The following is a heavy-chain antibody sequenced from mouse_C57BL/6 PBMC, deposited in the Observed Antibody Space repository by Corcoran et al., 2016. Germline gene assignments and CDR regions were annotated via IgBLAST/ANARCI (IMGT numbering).Heavy chain of an antibody. D-gene: IGHD1-3*01. CDR3: ARTPLNFYLYFDV. CDR2: INPNNGGT. V-gene: IGHV1-26*01. J-gene: IGHJ1*03. Sequence: EVQLQQSGPELVKPGASVKISCKASGYTFTDYYMNWVKQSHGKSLEWIGDINPNNGGTSYNQKFKGKATLTVDKSSSTAYMELRSLTSEDSAVYYCARTPLNFYLYFDVWGTGTTVTVSS. CDR1: GYTFTDYY.